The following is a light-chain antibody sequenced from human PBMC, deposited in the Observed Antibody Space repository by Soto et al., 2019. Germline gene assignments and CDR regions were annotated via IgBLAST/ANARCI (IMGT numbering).Light chain of an antibody. CDR1: SSNIGNNY. Sequence: QSVLTQPPSVSAATGQKVTISCSGSSSNIGNNYVSWYQQLPGTAPKLLIYENDKRPSGIPDRFAGSKSGTSATLGITGLQTGDEADYYCASWDSRLSAFLFGTGTKLTVL. V-gene: IGLV1-51*02. J-gene: IGLJ1*01. CDR3: ASWDSRLSAFL. CDR2: END.